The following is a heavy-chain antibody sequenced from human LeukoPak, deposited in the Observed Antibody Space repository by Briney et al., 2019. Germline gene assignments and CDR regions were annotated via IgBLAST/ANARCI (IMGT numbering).Heavy chain of an antibody. V-gene: IGHV4-39*07. D-gene: IGHD2-15*01. CDR1: GDSISTGTYY. J-gene: IGHJ4*02. CDR2: INHSGST. CDR3: ARGGRKDY. Sequence: PSQTLSLTCSVSGDSISTGTYYWNWIRQPPGKGLEWIGEINHSGSTNYNPSLKSRVTISLDTSKNQFSLKLSSVTAADTAVYYCARGGRKDYWGQGTLVTVSS.